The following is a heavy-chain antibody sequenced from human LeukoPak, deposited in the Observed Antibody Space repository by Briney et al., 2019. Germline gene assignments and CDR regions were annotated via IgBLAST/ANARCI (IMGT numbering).Heavy chain of an antibody. V-gene: IGHV1-69*05. D-gene: IGHD3-22*01. CDR2: IIPIFGTA. J-gene: IGHJ4*02. Sequence: ASVKVSCKASGYTFTGYYIHWVRQAPGQGLEWMGRIIPIFGTANYAQKFQGRVTITTDESTSTAYMELSSLRSEDTAVYYCARGSGYYYPLDYWGQGTLVTVSS. CDR1: GYTFTGYY. CDR3: ARGSGYYYPLDY.